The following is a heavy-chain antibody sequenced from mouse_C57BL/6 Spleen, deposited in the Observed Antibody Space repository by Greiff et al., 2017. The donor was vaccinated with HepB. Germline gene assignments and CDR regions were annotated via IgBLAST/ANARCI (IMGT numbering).Heavy chain of an antibody. CDR3: ANWGHGRFAY. V-gene: IGHV1-22*01. D-gene: IGHD1-1*01. CDR2: INPNNGGT. CDR1: GYTFTDYN. J-gene: IGHJ3*01. Sequence: SGPELVKPGASVKMSCKASGYTFTDYNMHWVKQSHGKSLEWIGYINPNNGGTSYNQKFKGKATLTVNKSSSTAYMELRSLTSEDSAVYYCANWGHGRFAYWGQGTLVTVSA.